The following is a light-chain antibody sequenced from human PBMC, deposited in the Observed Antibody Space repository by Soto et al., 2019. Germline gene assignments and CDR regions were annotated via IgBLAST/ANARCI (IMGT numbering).Light chain of an antibody. J-gene: IGKJ2*01. V-gene: IGKV1-39*01. CDR1: QNVGSF. CDR2: ATS. CDR3: QQSYSALST. Sequence: DIQMTQSPSSLSASVGDRVTLTCRAGQNVGSFVNWYQQKPGKAPRLLIYATSNLQSGVTSRISGSGSGTEFTITIISLQAYDFESYFRQQSYSALSTFGQGTKLEIK.